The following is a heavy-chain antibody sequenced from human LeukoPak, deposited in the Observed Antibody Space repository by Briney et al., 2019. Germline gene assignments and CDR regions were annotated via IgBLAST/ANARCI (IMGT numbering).Heavy chain of an antibody. CDR3: ARGVTLRYFDWSQRAFDY. J-gene: IGHJ4*02. CDR1: GYTFTSYG. Sequence: ASVKVSCKASGYTFTSYGISWVRQAPGQGLEWMGWISAYNGNTNYAQKLQGRVTMTIDTSTSTAYMELRSLRSDDTAVYYCARGVTLRYFDWSQRAFDYWGQGTLVTVSS. V-gene: IGHV1-18*01. CDR2: ISAYNGNT. D-gene: IGHD3-9*01.